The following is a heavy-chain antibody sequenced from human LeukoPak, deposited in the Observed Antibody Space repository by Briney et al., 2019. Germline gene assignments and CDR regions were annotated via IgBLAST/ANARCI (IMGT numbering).Heavy chain of an antibody. D-gene: IGHD6-13*01. CDR2: INHSGST. V-gene: IGHV4-34*01. J-gene: IGHJ4*02. CDR3: ARVSRVAAGAPGRDYFDY. Sequence: SETLSLTCAVYGGSFSGYYWIWIRQPPGKGLEWIGEINHSGSTNYNPSLKSRVTISVDTSKNQFSLKLSSVTAADTAVYYCARVSRVAAGAPGRDYFDYWGQGTLVTVSS. CDR1: GGSFSGYY.